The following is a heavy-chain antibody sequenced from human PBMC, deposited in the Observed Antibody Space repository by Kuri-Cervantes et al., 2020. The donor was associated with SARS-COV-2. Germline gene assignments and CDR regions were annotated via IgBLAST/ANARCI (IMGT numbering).Heavy chain of an antibody. CDR1: GFTFSSYE. CDR3: ARGGSSGWSFDY. V-gene: IGHV3-48*03. CDR2: ISSSGSTI. D-gene: IGHD6-19*01. Sequence: GGSLRLSCAASGFTFSSYEMNWVRQAPGKGLEWVSYISSSGSTIYYADSVKGRFTISRDNAKNSLYLQMNSLRAGDTAVYYCARGGSSGWSFDYWGQGTLVTCSS. J-gene: IGHJ4*02.